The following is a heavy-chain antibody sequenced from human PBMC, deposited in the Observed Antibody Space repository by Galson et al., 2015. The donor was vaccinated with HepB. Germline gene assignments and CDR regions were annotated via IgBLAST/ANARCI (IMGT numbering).Heavy chain of an antibody. Sequence: SVKVSCKASGYTFTNYAVHWVRLAPGPRLEWVGWINPGRGNTKYSEKFQGRVTMTRDTSADTAHLNINRLRSEDTDTYFCAGGEWHISVGGVGSFKIWGQGTMVTVST. CDR3: AGGEWHISVGGVGSFKI. CDR1: GYTFTNYA. J-gene: IGHJ3*01. V-gene: IGHV1-3*01. D-gene: IGHD6-19*01. CDR2: INPGRGNT.